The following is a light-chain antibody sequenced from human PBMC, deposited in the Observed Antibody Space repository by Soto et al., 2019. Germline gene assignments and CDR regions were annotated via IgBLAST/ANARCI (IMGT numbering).Light chain of an antibody. CDR1: SRDIGSYYH. CDR2: AFS. J-gene: IGLJ1*01. V-gene: IGLV2-14*03. Sequence: QSVLTQPASVSGSPRHSITISSSGTSRDIGSYYHAASYHQFPDKSHKVIIYAFSDRPSGVSDRFSGSKSGISASLTISGLQTEDEADYYCISYTDRQSYLFGTGTKVTLL. CDR3: ISYTDRQSYL.